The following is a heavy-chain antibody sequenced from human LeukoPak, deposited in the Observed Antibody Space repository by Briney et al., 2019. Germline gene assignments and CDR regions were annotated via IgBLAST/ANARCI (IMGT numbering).Heavy chain of an antibody. V-gene: IGHV3-74*01. Sequence: PGGSLRLSCAASGFTFSSYWMSWVRQAPGKGLVWVSRINSDGSSTSYADSVKGRFTISRDNAKNTLYLQMNSLRAEDTAVYYCACTMGAKYYFDYWGQGTLVTVSS. CDR1: GFTFSSYW. J-gene: IGHJ4*02. CDR2: INSDGSST. D-gene: IGHD1-26*01. CDR3: ACTMGAKYYFDY.